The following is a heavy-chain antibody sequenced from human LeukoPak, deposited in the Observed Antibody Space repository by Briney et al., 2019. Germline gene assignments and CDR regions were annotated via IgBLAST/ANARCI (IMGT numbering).Heavy chain of an antibody. CDR3: ARRAGAYSHPYDY. J-gene: IGHJ4*02. CDR1: WFTVSSNS. V-gene: IGHV3-53*01. D-gene: IGHD4/OR15-4a*01. Sequence: GGSLRLSCTVSWFTVSSNSMSWVRQAPGKGLEWVSFIYSDNTHYSDSVKGRFTISRENSKNTLYLQMNSLRAEDTAVYYCARRAGAYSHPYDYWGQGTLVTVSS. CDR2: IYSDNT.